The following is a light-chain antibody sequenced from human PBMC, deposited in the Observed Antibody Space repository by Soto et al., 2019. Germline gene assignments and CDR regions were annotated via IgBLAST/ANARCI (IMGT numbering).Light chain of an antibody. V-gene: IGKV3-11*01. CDR2: DAS. CDR1: QSVSSY. Sequence: EIVLTQSPATLSLSPGERVTLSCRASQSVSSYLAWYQQKPGQAPRLLIYDASNRATGIPARFSGSGSGTDFTLTIDNLEPEDFAIYYCQQRNNWPPITFGQGTRLEIK. J-gene: IGKJ5*01. CDR3: QQRNNWPPIT.